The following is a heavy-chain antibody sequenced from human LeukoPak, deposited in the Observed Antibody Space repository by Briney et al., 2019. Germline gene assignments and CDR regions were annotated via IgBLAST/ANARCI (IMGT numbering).Heavy chain of an antibody. J-gene: IGHJ4*02. CDR3: AKESIGSGWVWAY. V-gene: IGHV3-23*01. Sequence: SGGSLRLSCAASGFTFSSYAMSRVRQAPGKGLEWVSAISGSGGSTYYADSVTGRFTISRDNSKNTLYLQMNSLRAEDTAVYYCAKESIGSGWVWAYWGQGTLVTVSS. D-gene: IGHD6-19*01. CDR1: GFTFSSYA. CDR2: ISGSGGST.